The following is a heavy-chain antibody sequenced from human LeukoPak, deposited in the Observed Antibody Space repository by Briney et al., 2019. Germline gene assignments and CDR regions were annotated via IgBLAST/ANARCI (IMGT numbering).Heavy chain of an antibody. CDR3: ARFRATTEPYFDY. J-gene: IGHJ4*02. Sequence: GASVKVSCKASVYTFTGYYMHWVRQAPGQGLEWMGWINPNSGGTNYAQKFQGRVTMTRDTSISTAYMELSRLRSDDTAVYYCARFRATTEPYFDYWGQGTLVTVSS. CDR2: INPNSGGT. V-gene: IGHV1-2*02. CDR1: VYTFTGYY. D-gene: IGHD1-26*01.